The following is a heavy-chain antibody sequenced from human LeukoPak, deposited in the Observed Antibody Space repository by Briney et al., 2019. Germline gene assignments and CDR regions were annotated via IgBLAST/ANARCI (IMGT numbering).Heavy chain of an antibody. D-gene: IGHD6-19*01. Sequence: GRSLRLSCAASGINFRASGMHWVRQAPGKGLEWVAMIWSDGSAEYYADSVRGRFTISRGNSRNTVDLQMNSLRAEDTAVYYCALAVAGYYFDYWGQGTLVTVSS. V-gene: IGHV3-33*01. J-gene: IGHJ4*02. CDR2: IWSDGSAE. CDR1: GINFRASG. CDR3: ALAVAGYYFDY.